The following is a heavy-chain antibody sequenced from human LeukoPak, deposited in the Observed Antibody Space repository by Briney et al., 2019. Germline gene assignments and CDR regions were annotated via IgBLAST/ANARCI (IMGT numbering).Heavy chain of an antibody. CDR2: IYYSGST. CDR1: GGSISSYY. J-gene: IGHJ2*01. V-gene: IGHV4-59*08. Sequence: PETLSLTCTVSGGSISSYYWSWIRQPPGKGLEWIGYIYYSGSTDYNPSLKSRVTISVDTSKNQFSLKLSSVTAADTAVYYCARQGGGFWYFDLWGRGTLVTVSS. D-gene: IGHD6-25*01. CDR3: ARQGGGFWYFDL.